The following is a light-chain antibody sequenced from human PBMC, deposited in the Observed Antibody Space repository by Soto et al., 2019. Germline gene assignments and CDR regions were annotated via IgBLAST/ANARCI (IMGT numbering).Light chain of an antibody. CDR3: QFFGSSRYT. CDR2: GAS. V-gene: IGKV3-20*01. CDR1: HSISSSY. Sequence: EIVLTQSPGTLSLSPGARATLACRASHSISSSYLAWYQQKPGQAPRLLIYGASSRATGIPDRFSGSGSGTAFTLTSSRLAPEDFAVYYCQFFGSSRYTFGQGTKLEIK. J-gene: IGKJ2*01.